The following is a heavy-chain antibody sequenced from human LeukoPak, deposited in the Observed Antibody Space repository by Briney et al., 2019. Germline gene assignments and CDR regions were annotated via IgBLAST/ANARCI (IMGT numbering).Heavy chain of an antibody. CDR2: ISGSGTYT. J-gene: IGHJ6*02. Sequence: PGGSLRLSCAASGFTFDIYAMSWVRQAPGKGLEWVSGISGSGTYTYYADSVKGRFTISRDNSKSTLYLQMNSLRAEDSALYYCAKVPYSDYGSGRPPFMDVWGQGTTVAVS. D-gene: IGHD3-10*01. CDR3: AKVPYSDYGSGRPPFMDV. CDR1: GFTFDIYA. V-gene: IGHV3-23*01.